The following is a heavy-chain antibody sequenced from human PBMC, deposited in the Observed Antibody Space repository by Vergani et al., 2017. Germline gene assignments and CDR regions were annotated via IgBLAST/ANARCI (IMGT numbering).Heavy chain of an antibody. D-gene: IGHD3-16*01. Sequence: QVQLQESGPGLVKPSQTLSLTCTVSGGSISSGSYYWSWIRQPAGKGLEWIGRIYTSGSTNYNPSLKSRVTISVDTSKNQFSLKLSSVTAADTAVYYCARGDYGDYVWGRYYYGMHVWGQETTVTVSS. CDR2: IYTSGST. V-gene: IGHV4-61*02. CDR3: ARGDYGDYVWGRYYYGMHV. CDR1: GGSISSGSYY. J-gene: IGHJ6*02.